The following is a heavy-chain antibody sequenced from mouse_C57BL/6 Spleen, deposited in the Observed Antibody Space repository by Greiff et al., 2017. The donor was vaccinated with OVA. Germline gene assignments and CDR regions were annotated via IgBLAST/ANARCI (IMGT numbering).Heavy chain of an antibody. CDR2: ISDGGSST. V-gene: IGHV5-4*01. D-gene: IGHD2-4*01. J-gene: IGHJ1*03. Sequence: EVQRVESGGGLVKPGGSLKLSCAASGFTFSSYAMSLVRQTPEKRLEWVSTISDGGSSTYYPDNVKGRFTISRDNAKNNLYLQMSHLKSEDTAMYYCASSPYDYDERYFDVWGTGTTVTVSS. CDR3: ASSPYDYDERYFDV. CDR1: GFTFSSYA.